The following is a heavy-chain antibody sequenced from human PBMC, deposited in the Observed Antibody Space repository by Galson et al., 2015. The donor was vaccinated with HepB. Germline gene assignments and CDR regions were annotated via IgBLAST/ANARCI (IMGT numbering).Heavy chain of an antibody. V-gene: IGHV3-30*03. D-gene: IGHD2-15*01. Sequence: SLRLSCASSGFTFSNYGMHWVRQAPGKGLEWVALTSYDGSNKYYADSVQGRFTISRDNSKNTLYLQMSSLRAEDTAVYYCATGFGYCSGGSCYPENWGQGTLVTVSS. CDR1: GFTFSNYG. J-gene: IGHJ4*02. CDR2: TSYDGSNK. CDR3: ATGFGYCSGGSCYPEN.